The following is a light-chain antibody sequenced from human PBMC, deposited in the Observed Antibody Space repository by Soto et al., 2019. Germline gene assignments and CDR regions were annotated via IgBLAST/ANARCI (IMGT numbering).Light chain of an antibody. Sequence: QSVLTQPASVSASPGQSIAISCTGTSSDVGGYTFVSWYQQHPGKAPKLMIYDVSNRPSGIPNRFSGSKSGNTASLTISGLQAEDEADYYCSSYTISSTYVFGTGTKVTVL. V-gene: IGLV2-14*01. J-gene: IGLJ1*01. CDR1: SSDVGGYTF. CDR2: DVS. CDR3: SSYTISSTYV.